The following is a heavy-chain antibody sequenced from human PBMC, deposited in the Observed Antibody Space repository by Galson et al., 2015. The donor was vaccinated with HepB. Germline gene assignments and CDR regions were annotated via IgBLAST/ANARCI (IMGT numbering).Heavy chain of an antibody. D-gene: IGHD2-2*01. J-gene: IGHJ4*02. V-gene: IGHV3-33*01. CDR1: GFTFSSYG. CDR3: ARDEASSSTSCYNY. Sequence: SLRLSCAASGFTFSSYGMHWVRQAPGKGLEWVAVIWYDGSNKYYADSVKGRFTISRNNSKNTLYLQMNSLRAEDTAVYYCARDEASSSTSCYNYWGQGPLVTVSS. CDR2: IWYDGSNK.